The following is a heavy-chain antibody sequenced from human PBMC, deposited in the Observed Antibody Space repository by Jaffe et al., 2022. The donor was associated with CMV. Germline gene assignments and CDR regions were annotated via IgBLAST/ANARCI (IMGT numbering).Heavy chain of an antibody. V-gene: IGHV1-58*01. CDR1: GFTFTSSA. CDR3: AADRDGYGDYVRGLYYYYGMDV. CDR2: IVVGSGNT. D-gene: IGHD4-17*01. J-gene: IGHJ6*02. Sequence: QMQLVQSGPEVKKPGTSVKVSCKASGFTFTSSAVQWVRQARGQRLEWIGWIVVGSGNTNYAQKFQERVTITRDMSTSTAYMELSSLRSEDTAVYYCAADRDGYGDYVRGLYYYYGMDVWGQGTTVTVSS.